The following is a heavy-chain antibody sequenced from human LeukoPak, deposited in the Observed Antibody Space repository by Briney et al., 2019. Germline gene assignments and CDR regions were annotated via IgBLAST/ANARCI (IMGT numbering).Heavy chain of an antibody. J-gene: IGHJ4*02. V-gene: IGHV1-2*02. CDR2: INPNSGGT. D-gene: IGHD3-22*01. Sequence: ASVKVSCKASGYTFTGYYMHWVRQAPGQGLEWMGWINPNSGGTNYAQKFQGRVTMTRDTSISTAYMELSRLRSDDTAVYYCARDSASYYDSSGIYFDYWGQGTLVTVSS. CDR3: ARDSASYYDSSGIYFDY. CDR1: GYTFTGYY.